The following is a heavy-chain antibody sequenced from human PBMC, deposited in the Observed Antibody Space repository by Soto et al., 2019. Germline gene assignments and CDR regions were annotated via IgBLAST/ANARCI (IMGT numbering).Heavy chain of an antibody. J-gene: IGHJ2*01. Sequence: GSLRLSCAASGFTFSSYWMHWVRQAPGKGLVWVSRINSDGSSTSYADSVKGRFTISRDNAKNTLYLQMNSLRAEDTAVYYCARAVEYYDFWSGTWYFDLWGRGTLVTVSS. CDR3: ARAVEYYDFWSGTWYFDL. D-gene: IGHD3-3*01. CDR1: GFTFSSYW. CDR2: INSDGSST. V-gene: IGHV3-74*01.